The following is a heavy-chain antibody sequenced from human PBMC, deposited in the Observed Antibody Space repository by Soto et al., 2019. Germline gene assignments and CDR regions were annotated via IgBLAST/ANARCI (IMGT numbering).Heavy chain of an antibody. D-gene: IGHD3-22*01. Sequence: QVQLQESGPGLVKPSEILSLTCTVSGGSISNYYWSWIRQPPGKGLEWIGQIYYSGSTNYNPSLKSRVTISVDTSKNQCSLKVTSVTAADTAVYYCASNAAQWLPWFDPWGQGALVTVSS. CDR1: GGSISNYY. CDR2: IYYSGST. V-gene: IGHV4-59*01. CDR3: ASNAAQWLPWFDP. J-gene: IGHJ5*02.